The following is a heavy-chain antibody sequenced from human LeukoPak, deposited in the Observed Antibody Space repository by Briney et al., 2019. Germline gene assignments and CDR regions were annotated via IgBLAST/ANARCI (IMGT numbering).Heavy chain of an antibody. J-gene: IGHJ4*02. CDR2: INPNSGGT. D-gene: IGHD4-17*01. CDR1: GYTFIGYN. V-gene: IGHV1-2*02. CDR3: ALVGEALDY. Sequence: ASVKLSCKASGYTFIGYNMNWVRQAPGQGLEWMGWINPNSGGTNYAQSFQGRVTMTRDTSISTAYMELSRLRSDDTAIYYCALVGEALDYWGQGTLVTVSS.